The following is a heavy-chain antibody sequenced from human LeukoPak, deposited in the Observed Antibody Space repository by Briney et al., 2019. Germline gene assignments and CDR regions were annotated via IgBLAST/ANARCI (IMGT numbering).Heavy chain of an antibody. CDR1: GFTFSSYA. V-gene: IGHV3-23*01. J-gene: IGHJ4*02. Sequence: PGGSLRLSCAASGFTFSSYAMSWVRQAPGKGLEWVSATSGSGGSTYYADSVKGRFTISRDNSKNTLYLQMNSLRAEDTAVYYCAKGQLLWFGELFPLFDYWGQGTLVTVSS. CDR2: TSGSGGST. CDR3: AKGQLLWFGELFPLFDY. D-gene: IGHD3-10*01.